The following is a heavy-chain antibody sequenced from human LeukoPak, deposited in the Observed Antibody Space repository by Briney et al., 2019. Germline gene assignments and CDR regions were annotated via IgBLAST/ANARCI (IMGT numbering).Heavy chain of an antibody. CDR1: GYTFTGYY. J-gene: IGHJ6*03. CDR3: ARDFRGDREQGYSGYDGYYYYMDV. V-gene: IGHV1-2*02. Sequence: GASVKVSCKASGYTFTGYYMHWVRQAPGQGLEWMGWINPNSGGTNYAQKFQGRVTMTRDTSISTAYMELSSLRSEDTAVYYCARDFRGDREQGYSGYDGYYYYMDVWGKGTTVTVSS. CDR2: INPNSGGT. D-gene: IGHD5-12*01.